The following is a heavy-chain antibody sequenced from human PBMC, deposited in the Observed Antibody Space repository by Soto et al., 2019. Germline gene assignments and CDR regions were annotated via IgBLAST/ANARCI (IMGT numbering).Heavy chain of an antibody. CDR2: IKSKYDGGTT. J-gene: IGHJ6*02. V-gene: IGHV3-15*01. CDR1: GFTFNNAR. Sequence: GGSLRLSCAASGFTFNNARMAWVRQAPGKGLEWVGRIKSKYDGGTTDYAAPVKGRFTISRDDSGNMLYLQMNSLKTEDTAVYYCTTDLFLGGMDVWGQGTTVTVSS. CDR3: TTDLFLGGMDV.